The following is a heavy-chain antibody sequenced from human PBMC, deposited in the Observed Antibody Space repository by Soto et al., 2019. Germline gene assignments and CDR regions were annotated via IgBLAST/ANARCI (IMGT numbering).Heavy chain of an antibody. CDR1: GYTFTSYD. J-gene: IGHJ6*02. D-gene: IGHD4-4*01. CDR2: MNPNSGNT. CDR3: ARSPTVTTYYYYGMDV. Sequence: QVQLVQSGAEVKKPGASVKVSCKASGYTFTSYDINWVRQATGQGLEWMGWMNPNSGNTGYAQKFQGRVTMTSNTSISTAYMELSSLRSEVTAVYYCARSPTVTTYYYYGMDVWGQGTTVTVSS. V-gene: IGHV1-8*01.